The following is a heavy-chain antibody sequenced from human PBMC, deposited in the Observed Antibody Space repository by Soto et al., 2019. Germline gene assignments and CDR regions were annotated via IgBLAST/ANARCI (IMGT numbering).Heavy chain of an antibody. V-gene: IGHV3-13*01. D-gene: IGHD6-19*01. CDR3: ARGSYSSGWTPGGMDV. CDR2: IGTAGDT. J-gene: IGHJ6*02. CDR1: GFTFSSYD. Sequence: GGSLRLSCGASGFTFSSYDMHWVRQATGKGLEWVSAIGTAGDTYYPGSVKGRFTISRENAKNSLYLQMNSLRAGDTAVYYCARGSYSSGWTPGGMDVWGQGTTVTVSS.